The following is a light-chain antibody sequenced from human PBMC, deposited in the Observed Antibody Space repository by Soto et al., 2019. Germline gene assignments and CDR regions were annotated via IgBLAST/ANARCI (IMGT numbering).Light chain of an antibody. Sequence: EIVMTQSPATLSVSPGERATLSCRASQSVSTNLVWYQQKPGQAPRLLIYGASIRATGIPARFSGSGSGTEFTLTINRLEPEDFAVYYCQHYGNSPPSVTFGPGTKVDIK. J-gene: IGKJ3*01. V-gene: IGKV3-15*01. CDR1: QSVSTN. CDR2: GAS. CDR3: QHYGNSPPSVT.